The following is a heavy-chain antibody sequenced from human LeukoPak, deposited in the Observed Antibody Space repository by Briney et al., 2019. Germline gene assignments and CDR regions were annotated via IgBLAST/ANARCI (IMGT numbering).Heavy chain of an antibody. Sequence: GASVKVSCKASGYTFTGYYMHWVRQAPGQGLEWMGWINPNSGGTNYAQKFQGRVTMTRDTSISTAYMELSRLRSDDTAVYYCARDYDFWSGYYTGYWFDPWGQGTLVTVSS. CDR3: ARDYDFWSGYYTGYWFDP. V-gene: IGHV1-2*02. J-gene: IGHJ5*02. D-gene: IGHD3-3*01. CDR1: GYTFTGYY. CDR2: INPNSGGT.